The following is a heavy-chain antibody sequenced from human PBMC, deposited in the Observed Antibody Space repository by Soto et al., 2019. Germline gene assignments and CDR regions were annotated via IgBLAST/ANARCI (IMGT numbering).Heavy chain of an antibody. CDR3: ARPXGNYDSSGYLTFDAFDI. CDR1: GGSISSGGYY. CDR2: IYYSGST. J-gene: IGHJ3*02. Sequence: PSETLSLTCTVSGGSISSGGYYWSWIRQHPGKGLEWIGYIYYSGSTYYNPSLKSRVTISVDTSKNQFSLKLSSVTAADTAVYYCARPXGNYDSSGYLTFDAFDIWGQGTMVTVSS. D-gene: IGHD3-22*01. V-gene: IGHV4-31*03.